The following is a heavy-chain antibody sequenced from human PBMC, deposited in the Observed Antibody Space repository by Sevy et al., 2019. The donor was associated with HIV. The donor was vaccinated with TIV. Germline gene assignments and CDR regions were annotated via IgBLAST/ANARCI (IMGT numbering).Heavy chain of an antibody. CDR2: INQDGSEK. V-gene: IGHV3-7*03. J-gene: IGHJ4*02. D-gene: IGHD2-15*01. CDR1: GFTFSTYW. CDR3: VREIGGRVSY. Sequence: GGSLRLSCEASGFTFSTYWLTWVRQVPGKGLEWVANINQDGSEKYFVDSVKGRFTISRDNAKNSVYLQMNSLRADDTAVYYCVREIGGRVSYWGQGTLVTVSS.